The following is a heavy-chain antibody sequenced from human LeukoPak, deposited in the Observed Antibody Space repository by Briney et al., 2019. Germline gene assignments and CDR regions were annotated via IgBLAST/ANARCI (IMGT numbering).Heavy chain of an antibody. CDR2: IKSKTDGGTT. D-gene: IGHD2-15*01. CDR1: GFTFSYAW. Sequence: RSGGSLRLSCAASGFTFSYAWMSWVRQAPGKGLEWVGRIKSKTDGGTTDYAAPVKGRFTISRDDSKNTLYLQMNSLKTEDTAVYYCARVLRYCSGGNCYSGGLGYMDVWGKGTTVTISS. CDR3: ARVLRYCSGGNCYSGGLGYMDV. V-gene: IGHV3-15*01. J-gene: IGHJ6*03.